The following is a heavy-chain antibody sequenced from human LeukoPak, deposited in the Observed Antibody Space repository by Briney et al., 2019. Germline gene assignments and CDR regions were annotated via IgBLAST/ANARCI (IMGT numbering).Heavy chain of an antibody. CDR3: ERDQGDIVVVPAASARYYYYYYMDV. J-gene: IGHJ6*03. CDR2: ISAYNGNT. D-gene: IGHD2-2*01. CDR1: GYTFTSYG. Sequence: ASVKVSCKASGYTFTSYGISWVRQAPGQGLEWMGWISAYNGNTNYAQKLQGRVTMTTDTSTSTAYMELRSLRSDDTAVYYCERDQGDIVVVPAASARYYYYYYMDVWGKGTTVTVSS. V-gene: IGHV1-18*01.